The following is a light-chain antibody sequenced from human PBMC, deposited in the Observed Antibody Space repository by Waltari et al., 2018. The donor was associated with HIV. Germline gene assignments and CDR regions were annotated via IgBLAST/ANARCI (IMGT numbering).Light chain of an antibody. J-gene: IGLJ1*01. CDR1: RSALGYFDS. CDR3: CSYAGTYTYV. V-gene: IGLV2-11*01. CDR2: EVA. Sequence: QSALTLPRSVSGSPGQSVTISCTETRSALGYFDSIFWYQQHPGKAPQCLIYEVAQRPSGVPDRFTASKSGITASLTISGLQDEDEADYYCCSYAGTYTYVFGTGTTVTVL.